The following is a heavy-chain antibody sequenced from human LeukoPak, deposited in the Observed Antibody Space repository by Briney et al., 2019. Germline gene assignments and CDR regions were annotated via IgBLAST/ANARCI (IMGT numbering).Heavy chain of an antibody. Sequence: GASVKVSCKASGGTFSSYAISWVRQAPGQGLEWMGGTIPIFGTANYAQKFQGRVTITADESTSTAYMELSSLRSEDTAVYYCARRYCSSTSCHTPHYYYYGMDVWGQGTTVTVSS. CDR2: TIPIFGTA. CDR1: GGTFSSYA. J-gene: IGHJ6*02. CDR3: ARRYCSSTSCHTPHYYYYGMDV. V-gene: IGHV1-69*01. D-gene: IGHD2-2*02.